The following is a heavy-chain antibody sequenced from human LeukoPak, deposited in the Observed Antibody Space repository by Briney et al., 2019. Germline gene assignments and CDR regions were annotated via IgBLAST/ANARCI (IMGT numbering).Heavy chain of an antibody. J-gene: IGHJ5*02. CDR3: ARCPWQLGGLNWFDP. D-gene: IGHD6-6*01. V-gene: IGHV4-34*01. Sequence: ASETLSLTCAVYGGSFSGYYWSWIRQPPGKGLEWIGEINHSGSTNYNPSLKSRVTISVDTPKNQFSLKLSSVTAADTAVYYCARCPWQLGGLNWFDPWGQGTLVTVSS. CDR1: GGSFSGYY. CDR2: INHSGST.